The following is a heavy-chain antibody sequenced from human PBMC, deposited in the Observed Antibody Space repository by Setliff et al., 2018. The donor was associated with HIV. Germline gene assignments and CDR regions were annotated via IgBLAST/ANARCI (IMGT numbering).Heavy chain of an antibody. V-gene: IGHV4-34*01. CDR2: INHSGRT. CDR1: GGSFSGYH. CDR3: ARVSITYWYSIPTFYYYYMDV. D-gene: IGHD2-15*01. Sequence: PSETLSLTCAVYGGSFSGYHWNWIRQPPGKGLEWIGEINHSGRTNHNPSLKSRVTISVDTSKNQFSLKLRSVTAADTAMYYCARVSITYWYSIPTFYYYYMDVWGKGTKVTV. J-gene: IGHJ6*03.